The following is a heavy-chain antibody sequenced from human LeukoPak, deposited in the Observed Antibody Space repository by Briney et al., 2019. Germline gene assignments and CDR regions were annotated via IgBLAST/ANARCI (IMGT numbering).Heavy chain of an antibody. J-gene: IGHJ5*02. Sequence: SETLSLTCTVSGGSISSGGYCWGWIRQHPGKGLERNVYIYYSGSTYDNPSLKSRVTISVNTSKNQFSLKLSSVTAADTAVYYCARDVVVVSGSYYTPYNWFDPWGQGTLVTVSS. CDR2: IYYSGST. V-gene: IGHV4-31*03. CDR3: ARDVVVVSGSYYTPYNWFDP. CDR1: GGSISSGGYC. D-gene: IGHD3-10*01.